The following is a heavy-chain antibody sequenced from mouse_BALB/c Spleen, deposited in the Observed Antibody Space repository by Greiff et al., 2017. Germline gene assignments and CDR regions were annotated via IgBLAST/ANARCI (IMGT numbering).Heavy chain of an antibody. J-gene: IGHJ2*01. V-gene: IGHV1-84*02. CDR3: ARDYYGRPFDY. CDR2: IYPGSGNT. Sequence: HLVESGPELVKPGASVKISCKASGYTFTDYYINWVKQKPGQGLEWIGWIYPGSGNTKYNEKFKGKATLTVDTSSSTAYMQLSSLTSEDTAVYFCARDYYGRPFDYWGQGTTLTVSS. D-gene: IGHD1-1*01. CDR1: GYTFTDYY.